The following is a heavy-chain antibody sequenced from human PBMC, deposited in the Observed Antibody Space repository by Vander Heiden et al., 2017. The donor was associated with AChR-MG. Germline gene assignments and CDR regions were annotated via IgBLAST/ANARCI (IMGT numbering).Heavy chain of an antibody. J-gene: IGHJ4*02. CDR3: ARGRVKGYSSGWYRNYFDY. Sequence: QVQLQQWGAGLLKPSETLSLTCAFYGGSFNGYYWRWIRQPPGKGLEWIGEINHSGSTNYNPSLKSRVTISVDTSKNQFSLKLSSVTAADTAVYYCARGRVKGYSSGWYRNYFDYWGQGTLVTVSS. D-gene: IGHD6-19*01. CDR1: GGSFNGYY. V-gene: IGHV4-34*01. CDR2: INHSGST.